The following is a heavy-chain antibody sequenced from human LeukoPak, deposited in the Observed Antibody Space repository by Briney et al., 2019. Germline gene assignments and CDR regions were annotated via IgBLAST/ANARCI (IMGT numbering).Heavy chain of an antibody. J-gene: IGHJ4*02. Sequence: PPETLSLTCTVSGGSISSYYWSWIRQPPGKGLEWIGYIYYSGSTNYNPSLKSRVTISVDTSKNQFSLKLRSVTAADTAVYYCARVSGYDWESFYDYWGQGTLVTVSS. CDR1: GGSISSYY. CDR2: IYYSGST. CDR3: ARVSGYDWESFYDY. V-gene: IGHV4-59*01. D-gene: IGHD5-12*01.